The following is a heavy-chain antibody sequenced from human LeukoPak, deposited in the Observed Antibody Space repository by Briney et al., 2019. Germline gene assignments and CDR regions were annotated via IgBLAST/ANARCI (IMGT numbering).Heavy chain of an antibody. CDR2: MNPNSGNT. D-gene: IGHD1-7*01. V-gene: IGHV1-8*03. CDR3: ARGNRNYARYYYYYYMDV. Sequence: ASVKVSCKASGYTFTSYDINWVRQATGQGLEWMGWMNPNSGNTGYAQKFQGRVTITRNTSISTAYMELSSLRSEDTAVYYCARGNRNYARYYYYYYMDVWGKGTTVTVSS. CDR1: GYTFTSYD. J-gene: IGHJ6*03.